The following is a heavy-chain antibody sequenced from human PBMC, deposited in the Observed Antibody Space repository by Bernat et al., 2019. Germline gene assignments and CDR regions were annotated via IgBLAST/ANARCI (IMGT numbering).Heavy chain of an antibody. CDR1: GFTFSSYG. Sequence: QVQLAESGGGVVQPGRSLRLSCAASGFTFSSYGMHWVRQAPGKGLEWVAVIWYDGSNKYYADSGKGGLRRPRTNPRTSRYWKMNRLRGKVTKVYNCAGDGKWMIFHCLDPWAQGTLVTVPS. CDR3: AGDGKWMIFHCLDP. CDR2: IWYDGSNK. D-gene: IGHD3/OR15-3a*01. J-gene: IGHJ5*02. V-gene: IGHV3-33*01.